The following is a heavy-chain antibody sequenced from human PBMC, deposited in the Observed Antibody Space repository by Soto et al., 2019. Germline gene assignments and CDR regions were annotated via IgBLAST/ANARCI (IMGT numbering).Heavy chain of an antibody. CDR1: GYTFTSYG. Sequence: GASVKVSCKASGYTFTSYGISWVRQAPGQGLEWMGWISAYNGNTNYAQKLQGRVTMTTDTYTSTAYMELRSLRSDDTAVYYCARDGWERIPIFGVVTRDAFDIWGQGTMVTVSS. D-gene: IGHD3-3*01. CDR2: ISAYNGNT. CDR3: ARDGWERIPIFGVVTRDAFDI. J-gene: IGHJ3*02. V-gene: IGHV1-18*01.